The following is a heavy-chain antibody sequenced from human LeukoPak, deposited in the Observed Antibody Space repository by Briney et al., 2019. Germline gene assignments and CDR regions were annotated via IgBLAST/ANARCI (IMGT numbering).Heavy chain of an antibody. CDR3: ARESFDYAGLFDF. D-gene: IGHD4-23*01. V-gene: IGHV1-18*01. CDR1: GYTFASHG. J-gene: IGHJ4*02. CDR2: ISAYNDNT. Sequence: ASVKVSCKASGYTFASHGITWVRQAPGQRLEWMGWISAYNDNTDYAQNLQGRVTLTTDTSTSTVYMELRSLRSDDTAVYYCARESFDYAGLFDFWGQGTLVTVSS.